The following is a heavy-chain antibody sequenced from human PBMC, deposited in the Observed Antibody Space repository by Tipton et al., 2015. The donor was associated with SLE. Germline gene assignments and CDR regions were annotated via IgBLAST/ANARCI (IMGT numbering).Heavy chain of an antibody. CDR2: IYHSGST. CDR3: AKRRFGGPDAFDI. J-gene: IGHJ3*02. Sequence: TLSLTCAVSGYSISSGYYWGWIRQPPGKGLEWIGSIYHSGSTYYNPSLKSRVTISVDTSKNQFSLKLSSVTAADTAVYYCAKRRFGGPDAFDIWGQGTMVTVSS. V-gene: IGHV4-38-2*01. D-gene: IGHD3-10*01. CDR1: GYSISSGYY.